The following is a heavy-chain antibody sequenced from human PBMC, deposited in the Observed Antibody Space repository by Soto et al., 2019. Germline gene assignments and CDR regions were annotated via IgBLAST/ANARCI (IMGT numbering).Heavy chain of an antibody. CDR1: GFTVSSNY. J-gene: IGHJ4*02. CDR3: AKAPPGNYFDY. V-gene: IGHV3-9*01. Sequence: EVQLVESGGGLIQPGGSLRLSCAASGFTVSSNYMSWVRQAPGKGLEWVSGISWNSGSIGYADSVKGRFTISRDNAKNSLYLQMNSLRAEDTALYYCAKAPPGNYFDYWGQGTLVTVSS. CDR2: ISWNSGSI. D-gene: IGHD3-10*01.